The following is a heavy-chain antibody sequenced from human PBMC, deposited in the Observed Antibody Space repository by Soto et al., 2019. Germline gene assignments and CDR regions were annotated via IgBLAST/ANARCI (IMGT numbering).Heavy chain of an antibody. D-gene: IGHD3-22*01. CDR2: IYYSGST. J-gene: IGHJ4*02. CDR1: GGSISSGGYY. CDR3: ATSTDSSGYCLDY. Sequence: PSETLSLTCTVSGGSISSGGYYWSWIRQHPGKGLEWIGYIYYSGSTYYNPSLKSRVTISVDTSKNQFSLKLSSVTAAGTAVYYCATSTDSSGYCLDYWGQGTLVTVSS. V-gene: IGHV4-31*03.